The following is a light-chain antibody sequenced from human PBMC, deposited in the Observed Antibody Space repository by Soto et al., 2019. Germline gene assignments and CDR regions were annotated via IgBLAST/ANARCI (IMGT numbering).Light chain of an antibody. V-gene: IGKV1-39*01. Sequence: DIQMTPSPSSLSASVGDRVTLTCRASQTISSYLNWYQQNPGKSPKLLLYAASSLQSGVPSRFRGSGSGTDFTLTSSSLQPEDVATYYCQQSYNSAPITFGPGTKVDIK. CDR2: AAS. CDR3: QQSYNSAPIT. J-gene: IGKJ3*01. CDR1: QTISSY.